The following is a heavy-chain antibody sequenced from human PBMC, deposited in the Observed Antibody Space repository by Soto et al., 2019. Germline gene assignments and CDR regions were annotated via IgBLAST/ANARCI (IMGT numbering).Heavy chain of an antibody. CDR2: TYHSGTT. D-gene: IGHD2-8*02. CDR1: GDSINNSHW. CDR3: AREPLTGGNSDAFDI. Sequence: TLSLTCAVSGDSINNSHWWSWVRQTPGKGLEWIGETYHSGTTNYNPSLKTRVTISIDKSKNHFSLKLSSVTAADTAVYYCAREPLTGGNSDAFDIWGQGTMVTVSS. V-gene: IGHV4-4*02. J-gene: IGHJ3*02.